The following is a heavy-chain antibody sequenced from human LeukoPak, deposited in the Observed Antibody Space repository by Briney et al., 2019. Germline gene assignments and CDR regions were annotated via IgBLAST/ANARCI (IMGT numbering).Heavy chain of an antibody. V-gene: IGHV3-23*01. CDR3: ARGPTVQEDLDY. Sequence: GGSLRLSCAASGFTFSNYAMSWVRQAPGKGLEWVSAISGSGVSTYYADSVKGRVTITRDISKDTLYLQMNSLRAEDTAVYYCARGPTVQEDLDYWGQGTLVTVSS. J-gene: IGHJ4*02. CDR2: ISGSGVST. CDR1: GFTFSNYA.